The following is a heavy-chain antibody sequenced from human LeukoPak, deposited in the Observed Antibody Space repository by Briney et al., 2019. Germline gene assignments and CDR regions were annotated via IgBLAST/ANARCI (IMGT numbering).Heavy chain of an antibody. CDR2: ISSSGTTI. CDR1: GFTFSSYE. Sequence: SGGSLRLSCAASGFTFSSYEMNWVRQAPGKGLEWVSYISSSGTTIYYADSVKGRFTISRDNAKNSLYLQMTSLRAEDTAIYYCARDSSSWYYFDYWGQGTLVTVSS. V-gene: IGHV3-48*03. J-gene: IGHJ4*02. D-gene: IGHD6-13*01. CDR3: ARDSSSWYYFDY.